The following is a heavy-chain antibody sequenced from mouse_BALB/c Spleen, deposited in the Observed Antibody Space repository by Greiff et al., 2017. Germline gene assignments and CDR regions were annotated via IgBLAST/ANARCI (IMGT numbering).Heavy chain of an antibody. CDR3: ARGPAFGY. Sequence: VQLQQSGAELVRPGTSVKVSCKASGYAFTNYLIEWVKQRPGQGLEWIGVINPGSGGTNYNEKFKGKATLTADKSSSTAYMQLSSLTSDDSAVYFCARGPAFGYWGQGTTLTVSS. CDR1: GYAFTNYL. V-gene: IGHV1-54*01. J-gene: IGHJ2*01. CDR2: INPGSGGT.